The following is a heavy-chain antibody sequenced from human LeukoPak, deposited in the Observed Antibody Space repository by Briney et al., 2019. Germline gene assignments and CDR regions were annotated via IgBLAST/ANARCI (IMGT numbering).Heavy chain of an antibody. CDR1: GDPISSSSYY. CDR3: ANSANYGGNSGYFDC. Sequence: SETLSLTCTVSGDPISSSSYYWGWIRQPPGKGLEWIGSIYYSGSTYYNPSLKSRVTISVDTSKNQFSLKLSSVTAADTAVYYCANSANYGGNSGYFDCWGQGTLVTVSS. CDR2: IYYSGST. V-gene: IGHV4-39*01. J-gene: IGHJ4*02. D-gene: IGHD4-23*01.